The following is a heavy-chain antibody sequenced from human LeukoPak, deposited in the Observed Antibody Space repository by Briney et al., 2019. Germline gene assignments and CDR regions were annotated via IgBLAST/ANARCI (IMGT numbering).Heavy chain of an antibody. Sequence: KPSETLSLTCAVYGGSFSGYYWSWIRQPPGKGLEWIGEINHSGSTNCNPSLKSRVTISVDTSKNQFSLKLSSVTAADTAVYYCARVLRGDWPWDIWGQGTMVTVSS. V-gene: IGHV4-34*01. D-gene: IGHD2-21*02. CDR3: ARVLRGDWPWDI. J-gene: IGHJ3*02. CDR1: GGSFSGYY. CDR2: INHSGST.